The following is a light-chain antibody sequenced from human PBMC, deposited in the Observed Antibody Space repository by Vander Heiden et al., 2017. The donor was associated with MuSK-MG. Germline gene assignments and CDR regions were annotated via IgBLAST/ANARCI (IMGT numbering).Light chain of an antibody. CDR1: QDISNY. J-gene: IGKJ4*01. Sequence: DIQMTQSRSSLAASVGDRVTITCQASQDISNYLNWYQQKPGKAPKFLIYDASNLETGVPSRFSGSGSGTDFTFTISILQPEDIATYYCQQYDNLPLTFGGGTKVEIK. CDR2: DAS. V-gene: IGKV1-33*01. CDR3: QQYDNLPLT.